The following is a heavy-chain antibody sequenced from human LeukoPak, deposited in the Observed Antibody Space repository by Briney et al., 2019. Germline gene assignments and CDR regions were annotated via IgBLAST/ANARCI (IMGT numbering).Heavy chain of an antibody. Sequence: PSETLSLTFAVSGGSISSGGYSWSWIRQPPGKGLEWIGYIYHRGSTYYNPSLKSRVTISVDRSKNQFSLKLSSVTAADTAVYYCARGRYYGSGSYYFSDAFDIWGQGTMVTVSS. CDR1: GGSISSGGYS. V-gene: IGHV4-30-2*01. J-gene: IGHJ3*02. CDR3: ARGRYYGSGSYYFSDAFDI. D-gene: IGHD3-10*01. CDR2: IYHRGST.